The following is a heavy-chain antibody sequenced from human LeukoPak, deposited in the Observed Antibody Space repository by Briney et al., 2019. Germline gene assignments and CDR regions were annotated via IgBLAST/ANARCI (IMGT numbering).Heavy chain of an antibody. J-gene: IGHJ5*02. V-gene: IGHV4-61*02. Sequence: SETLSLTCTVSGGSISSGSYYWSWIRQPAGKGLEWIGRIYTSGSTNYNPSLKSRVTISVDTSKNQFSLKLSSVTAADTAVYYCARLVSAFGGVIVFFDPWGQGTLVTVSS. CDR1: GGSISSGSYY. CDR3: ARLVSAFGGVIVFFDP. D-gene: IGHD3-16*02. CDR2: IYTSGST.